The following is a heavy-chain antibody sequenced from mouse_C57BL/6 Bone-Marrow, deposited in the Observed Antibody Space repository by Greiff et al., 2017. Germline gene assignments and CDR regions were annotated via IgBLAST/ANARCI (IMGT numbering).Heavy chain of an antibody. D-gene: IGHD4-1*01. CDR2: ISSGGSYT. J-gene: IGHJ2*01. CDR1: GFTFSSSG. Sequence: EVHLVESGGDLVKPGGSLKLSCAASGFTFSSSGMSWVRQTPDKRLEWVATISSGGSYTYYPDSVKGRFTISRDNAKNTLYLQMSSLKSEDTAMYYCARRDGTYFDYWGQGTTLTVSS. CDR3: ARRDGTYFDY. V-gene: IGHV5-6*01.